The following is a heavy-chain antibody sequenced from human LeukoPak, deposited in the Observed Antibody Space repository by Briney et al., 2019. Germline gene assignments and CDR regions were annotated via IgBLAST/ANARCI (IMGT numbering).Heavy chain of an antibody. D-gene: IGHD3-10*01. Sequence: GGSLRLSCAASGFTFSSYWMSWVRQAPGKGLQWVSVISGSGATKDYVDSVKGRFTISRDNPKSTLYLEMNSLRAEDTAIYYCAKATTGSPSRWFDPWGQGTLVTVSS. CDR3: AKATTGSPSRWFDP. CDR1: GFTFSSYW. J-gene: IGHJ5*02. V-gene: IGHV3-23*01. CDR2: ISGSGATK.